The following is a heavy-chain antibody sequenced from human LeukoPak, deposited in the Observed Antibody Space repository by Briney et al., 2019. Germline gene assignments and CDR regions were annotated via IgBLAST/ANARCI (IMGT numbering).Heavy chain of an antibody. V-gene: IGHV1-46*01. CDR1: GYTFTSYY. J-gene: IGHJ4*02. CDR2: INPSGGST. Sequence: ASVKVSCKASGYTFTSYYMHWVRQAPGQGLEWMGIINPSGGSTSYAQKFQGRVTMTRDTSTSTVYMELSSLRSEDTAVYYCAKDRDRTIFGVVSYYFDYWGQGTLVTVSS. D-gene: IGHD3-3*01. CDR3: AKDRDRTIFGVVSYYFDY.